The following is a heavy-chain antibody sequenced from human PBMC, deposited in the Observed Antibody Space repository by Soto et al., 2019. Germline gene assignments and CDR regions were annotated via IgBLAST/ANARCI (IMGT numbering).Heavy chain of an antibody. CDR2: IYYSGST. CDR3: ARYGDSSGYYGLEY. V-gene: IGHV4-59*01. CDR1: GGSISSYY. D-gene: IGHD3-22*01. J-gene: IGHJ4*02. Sequence: PSETLSLTCIVSGGSISSYYWSWIRQPPGKGLEWIGYIYYSGSTNYNPSLKSRVTISVDTSKNHFSLKLSSVTAADTAVYYCARYGDSSGYYGLEYWGQGTLVTVSS.